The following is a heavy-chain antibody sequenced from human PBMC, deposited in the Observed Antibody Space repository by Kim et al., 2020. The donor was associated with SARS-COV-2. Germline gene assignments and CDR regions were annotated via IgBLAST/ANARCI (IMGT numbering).Heavy chain of an antibody. CDR1: GGSFRGFY. D-gene: IGHD3-10*01. Sequence: SETLSLTCAVYGGSFRGFYGSWIRQPPGRGLEWIGEINHIGRTNYNPSLESRVTISVDTSRSQFSLKLTSVTAADTAVYYCARRLSNNSGSESHYCDFWGQGTLVTVSS. J-gene: IGHJ4*02. V-gene: IGHV4-34*01. CDR3: ARRLSNNSGSESHYCDF. CDR2: INHIGRT.